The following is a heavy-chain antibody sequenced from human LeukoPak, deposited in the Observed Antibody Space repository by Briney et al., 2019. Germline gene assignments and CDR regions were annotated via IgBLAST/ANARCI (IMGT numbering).Heavy chain of an antibody. CDR3: ARSSSPYGSGSYPQGY. J-gene: IGHJ4*02. CDR1: GFTVSSNY. CDR2: IYSGGGT. D-gene: IGHD3-10*01. V-gene: IGHV3-53*01. Sequence: GGSLRLSCAASGFTVSSNYMSWVRQAPGKGLEWVSVIYSGGGTYYADSVKGRFTISRDNSKNTLYLQMNSLRAEDTAVYYCARSSSPYGSGSYPQGYWGQGTLVTVSS.